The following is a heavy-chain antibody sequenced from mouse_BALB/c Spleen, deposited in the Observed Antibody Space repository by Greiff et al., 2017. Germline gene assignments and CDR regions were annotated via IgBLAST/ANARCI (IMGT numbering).Heavy chain of an antibody. J-gene: IGHJ3*01. V-gene: IGHV1S81*02. D-gene: IGHD2-4*01. CDR3: TRGRMITTEFAY. Sequence: QVQLQQSGPELVKPGASVKLSCKASGYTFTSYYMYWVKQRPGQGLEWIGGINPSNGGTNFNEKFKSKATLTVDKSSSTAYMQLSSLTSEDSAVYYCTRGRMITTEFAYWGQGTLVTVSA. CDR1: GYTFTSYY. CDR2: INPSNGGT.